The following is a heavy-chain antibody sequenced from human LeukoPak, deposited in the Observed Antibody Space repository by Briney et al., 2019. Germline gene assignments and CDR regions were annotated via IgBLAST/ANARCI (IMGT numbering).Heavy chain of an antibody. CDR1: GYTLTELS. V-gene: IGHV1-24*01. CDR2: FDPEDGET. D-gene: IGHD4-17*01. J-gene: IGHJ5*02. Sequence: ASVKVSRKVSGYTLTELSMHWVRQAPGKGLEWMGGFDPEDGETIYAQKFQGRVTMTEDTSTDTAYMELSSLRSEDTAVYYCATKGADGDWFDPWGQGTLVTVSS. CDR3: ATKGADGDWFDP.